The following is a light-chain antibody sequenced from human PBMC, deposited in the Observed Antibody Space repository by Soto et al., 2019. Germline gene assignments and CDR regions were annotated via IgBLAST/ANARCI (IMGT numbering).Light chain of an antibody. CDR2: DAS. CDR1: QDISNY. V-gene: IGKV1-33*01. Sequence: DIQMNQSPSSLSASVGARVTITCRASQDISNYLNWYQQRPGKAPKLLIYDASNLERGVPSRFSGTRSGTHFTFAITSLQPEDVATYYCQQSDSLPITFGQGTRLEI. CDR3: QQSDSLPIT. J-gene: IGKJ5*01.